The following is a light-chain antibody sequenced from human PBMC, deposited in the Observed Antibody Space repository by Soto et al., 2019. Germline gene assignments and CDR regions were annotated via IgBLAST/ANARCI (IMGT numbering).Light chain of an antibody. V-gene: IGLV1-44*01. Sequence: QSVLTQPPSASGTPGQRVTISCSGSSSNIGSNYVYWYQQLPGTAPKLLIHSNNQRPSGVPDRFSGSKSGTSASLAISGLQSEDEADYYCAAWDGSLNGWVFGGGTK. CDR2: SNN. CDR1: SSNIGSNY. J-gene: IGLJ3*02. CDR3: AAWDGSLNGWV.